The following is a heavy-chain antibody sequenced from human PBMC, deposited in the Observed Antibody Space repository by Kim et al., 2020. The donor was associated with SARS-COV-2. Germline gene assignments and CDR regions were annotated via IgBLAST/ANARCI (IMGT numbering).Heavy chain of an antibody. Sequence: SETLSLTCTVSGGSISSYYWSWIREPQGKGLEWIGYIYYSGSTNYNHTLTSRVTISVATAKNQFPLKLSSVTAADTAVYYCARSAGRGIAAAGVEYYYYGMAVWGQGATVTVSS. D-gene: IGHD6-13*01. CDR2: IYYSGST. J-gene: IGHJ6*02. V-gene: IGHV4-59*01. CDR1: GGSISSYY. CDR3: ARSAGRGIAAAGVEYYYYGMAV.